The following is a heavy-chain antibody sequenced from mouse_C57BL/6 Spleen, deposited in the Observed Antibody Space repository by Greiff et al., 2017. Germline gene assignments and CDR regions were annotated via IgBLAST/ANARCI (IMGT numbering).Heavy chain of an antibody. D-gene: IGHD2-3*01. CDR3: ARLGDGYYVVVPYAMDY. Sequence: EVKLQESGPGLVKPSQSLSLTCSVTGYSITSGYYWNWIRQFPGNKLESMGYISYDGSNNYNPSLKNRISITRDTSKNQFFLKLNSVTTEDTATYYCARLGDGYYVVVPYAMDYWGQGTSVTVSS. V-gene: IGHV3-6*01. CDR1: GYSITSGYY. CDR2: ISYDGSN. J-gene: IGHJ4*01.